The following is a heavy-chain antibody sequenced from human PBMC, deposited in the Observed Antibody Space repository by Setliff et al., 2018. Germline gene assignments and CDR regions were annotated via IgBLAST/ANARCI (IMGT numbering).Heavy chain of an antibody. D-gene: IGHD2-2*01. CDR1: GYNFISYG. CDR2: ISPANGNT. CDR3: ARGPPDFVVVPAAAKFDY. Sequence: ASVKVSCKASGYNFISYGISWVRQAPGQGLEWMGWISPANGNTNYIQRFQDRVTMTTDTSTSTAYMELSSLRSDDTAVYYCARGPPDFVVVPAAAKFDYWGPGTLVTVSS. V-gene: IGHV1-18*01. J-gene: IGHJ4*02.